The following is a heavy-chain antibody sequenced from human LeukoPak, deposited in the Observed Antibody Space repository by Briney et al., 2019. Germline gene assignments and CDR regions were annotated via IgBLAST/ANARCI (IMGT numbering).Heavy chain of an antibody. CDR1: GFTFGDYA. V-gene: IGHV3-49*04. J-gene: IGHJ4*02. Sequence: GGSLRLSCTASGFTFGDYAMSWVRQAPGKGLEWVGFIRSKAYGGTTEYAASVKVRFTISRDDSKSIAYLQMNSLKTEDTAVYYCTLSITMVRGVPDFDYWGQGTLVTVSS. CDR2: IRSKAYGGTT. D-gene: IGHD3-10*01. CDR3: TLSITMVRGVPDFDY.